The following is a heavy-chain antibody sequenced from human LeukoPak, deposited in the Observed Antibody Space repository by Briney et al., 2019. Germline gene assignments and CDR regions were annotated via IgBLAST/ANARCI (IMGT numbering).Heavy chain of an antibody. D-gene: IGHD5-24*01. CDR1: GFTFSTYA. CDR2: ISGSGDTA. CDR3: AKCREMATMWVYMDV. V-gene: IGHV3-23*01. Sequence: PGGSLRLSCAVSGFTFSTYAMSWVRQAPGKGLEWVSSISGSGDTAKYADSVKGRFTISRDNSKNTLYLQMNGLRADETAVYYCAKCREMATMWVYMDVWGKGTTVTVSS. J-gene: IGHJ6*03.